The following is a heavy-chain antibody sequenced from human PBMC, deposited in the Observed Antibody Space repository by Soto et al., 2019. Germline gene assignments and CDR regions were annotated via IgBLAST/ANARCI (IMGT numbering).Heavy chain of an antibody. CDR1: GYSFTSYW. D-gene: IGHD3-3*01. J-gene: IGHJ6*02. CDR2: IYPGDSDT. CDR3: ARQPDYDFWSGYYTPRGAYGMDV. Sequence: GESLKISCKGSGYSFTSYWIGWVRQMPGKGLEWMGIIYPGDSDTRYSPSFQGQVTISADKSISTAYLQWSSLKASDTAMYYCARQPDYDFWSGYYTPRGAYGMDVWGQGTTDTVSS. V-gene: IGHV5-51*01.